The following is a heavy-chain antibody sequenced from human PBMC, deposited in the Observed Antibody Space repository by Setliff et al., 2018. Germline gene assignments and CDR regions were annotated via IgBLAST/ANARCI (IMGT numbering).Heavy chain of an antibody. D-gene: IGHD3-22*01. CDR1: GVSITTFY. CDR2: ITYSGSA. CDR3: ARLDDVVIGYAPFIYP. V-gene: IGHV4-59*12. J-gene: IGHJ5*02. Sequence: PSETLSLTCNVSGVSITTFYWTWIRQPPGKGLEGIGFITYSGSANYHPSLKSRVTISLDTSKNQFSLKLSSVTAADTAVYYCARLDDVVIGYAPFIYPWGRGPLVTVSS.